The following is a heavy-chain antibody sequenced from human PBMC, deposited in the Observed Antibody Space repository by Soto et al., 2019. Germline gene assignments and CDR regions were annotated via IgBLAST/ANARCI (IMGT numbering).Heavy chain of an antibody. D-gene: IGHD3-3*01. V-gene: IGHV4-34*01. CDR2: INHSGST. J-gene: IGHJ3*02. CDR1: GGSFSGYY. Sequence: SETLSLTCAVYGGSFSGYYWSWIRQPPGKGLEWIGEINHSGSTNYNPSLKSRVTISVDTSKDQFSLKLSSVTAADTAVYYRASGYITSFGVVIAHDAFDIWGQGTMVTVSS. CDR3: ASGYITSFGVVIAHDAFDI.